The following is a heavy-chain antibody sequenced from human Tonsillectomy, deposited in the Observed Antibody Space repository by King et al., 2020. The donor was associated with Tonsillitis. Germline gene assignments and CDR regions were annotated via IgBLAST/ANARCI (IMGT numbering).Heavy chain of an antibody. CDR2: ICYSVTT. J-gene: IGHJ3*02. V-gene: IGHV4-39*01. CDR3: SVGPALLWFGELWDAFDI. Sequence: QLQESGPGLVKPSETLSLTCTVSGGSISSSSYYWGWIRQPPGKGLEWIGSICYSVTTYYNPSLKSRVTISVDTAKNQFSLKLHSVPAADTAVYYCSVGPALLWFGELWDAFDIWGQGTMVTVSS. CDR1: GGSISSSSYY. D-gene: IGHD3-10*01.